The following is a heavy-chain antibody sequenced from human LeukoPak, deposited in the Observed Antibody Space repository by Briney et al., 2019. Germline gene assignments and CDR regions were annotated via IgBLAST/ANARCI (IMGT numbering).Heavy chain of an antibody. Sequence: GGSLRLSCAASGFTFSSYAMSWVRQAPGKGLEWVSSISSSSSYIYYADSVKGRFTISRDNAKNSLYLQMNSLRAEDTAVYYCARDPGYSYGNPYWYFDLWGRGTLVTVSS. V-gene: IGHV3-21*01. CDR1: GFTFSSYA. D-gene: IGHD5-18*01. J-gene: IGHJ2*01. CDR3: ARDPGYSYGNPYWYFDL. CDR2: ISSSSSYI.